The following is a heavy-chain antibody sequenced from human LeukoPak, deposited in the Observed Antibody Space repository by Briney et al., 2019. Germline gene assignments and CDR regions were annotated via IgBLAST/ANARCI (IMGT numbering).Heavy chain of an antibody. Sequence: GGSLRLSCAASGFTFSSYWMHWVRHAPGKGQVWVSRINSDGSSTSYADSVKGRFTISRDNAKNTLYLQMNSLRAEDTAVYYCARGAPVHSSSSRTSDYWGQGTLVTVSS. CDR1: GFTFSSYW. D-gene: IGHD6-6*01. V-gene: IGHV3-74*01. CDR2: INSDGSST. J-gene: IGHJ4*02. CDR3: ARGAPVHSSSSRTSDY.